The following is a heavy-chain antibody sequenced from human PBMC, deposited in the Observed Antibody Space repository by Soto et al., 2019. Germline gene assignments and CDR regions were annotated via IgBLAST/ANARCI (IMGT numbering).Heavy chain of an antibody. J-gene: IGHJ6*02. V-gene: IGHV3-33*01. D-gene: IGHD6-13*01. Sequence: GGSLRLSCAASGFTFSSYGMHWVRQAPGKGLEWVAVIWYDGSNKYYADSVKGRFTISRDNSKNTLYLQMKSLRAEDTAVYYSARANSSWPLASMDVWGQGTTVTVSS. CDR1: GFTFSSYG. CDR2: IWYDGSNK. CDR3: ARANSSWPLASMDV.